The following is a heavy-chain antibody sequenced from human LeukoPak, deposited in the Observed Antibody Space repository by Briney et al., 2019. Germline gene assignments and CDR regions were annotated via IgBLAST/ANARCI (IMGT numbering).Heavy chain of an antibody. D-gene: IGHD3-22*01. CDR1: GGTFSSYA. Sequence: ASVKVSCKASGGTFSSYAISWVRQAPGQRLEWMGGIIPIFGTANYAQKFQGRVTITADESTSTAYMELSSLRSEDTAVYYCASSGYYYSSFDYWGQGTLVTVSS. CDR2: IIPIFGTA. CDR3: ASSGYYYSSFDY. J-gene: IGHJ4*02. V-gene: IGHV1-69*01.